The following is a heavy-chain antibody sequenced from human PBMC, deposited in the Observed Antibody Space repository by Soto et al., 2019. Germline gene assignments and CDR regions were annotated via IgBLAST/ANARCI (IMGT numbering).Heavy chain of an antibody. J-gene: IGHJ6*03. Sequence: QVQLVQSGAEVKKPGASVKVSCKASGYTFTSYYMHWVRQAPGQGLEWMGIINHSGGSTSYAQKFQGRVTMTRDRSTSTVYMELSSLRSEDTAVYYCARGGYSSSWYPGGYYYYSMDVWGKGTTVTVSS. D-gene: IGHD6-13*01. CDR2: INHSGGST. CDR1: GYTFTSYY. CDR3: ARGGYSSSWYPGGYYYYSMDV. V-gene: IGHV1-46*03.